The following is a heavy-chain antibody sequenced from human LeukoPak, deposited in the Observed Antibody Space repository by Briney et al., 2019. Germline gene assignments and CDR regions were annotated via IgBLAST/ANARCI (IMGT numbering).Heavy chain of an antibody. J-gene: IGHJ4*02. CDR1: GFTFGSYS. CDR3: ARDGYRRIDS. CDR2: ISSSSSTI. V-gene: IGHV3-48*02. D-gene: IGHD5-24*01. Sequence: GGSLRLSCAASGFTFGSYSMNWVRQAPGKGLEWVSFISSSSSTIKHADSVKGRFTISRDNAKNSVHLQMNSLRDEDTAVYYCARDGYRRIDSWGQGTLVTVSS.